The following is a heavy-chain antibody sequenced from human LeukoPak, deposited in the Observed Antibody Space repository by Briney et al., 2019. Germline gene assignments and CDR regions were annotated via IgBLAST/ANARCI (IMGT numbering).Heavy chain of an antibody. J-gene: IGHJ4*02. CDR3: ARCSPLYSSSLPGY. V-gene: IGHV3-33*01. D-gene: IGHD6-13*01. CDR1: GFTFSSYG. CDR2: IWYDGSNK. Sequence: GGSLRLSCAASGFTFSSYGMHWVRRAPGKGLEWVAVIWYDGSNKYYADSVKGRFTISRDNSKNTLYLQMNSLRAEDTAVYYCARCSPLYSSSLPGYWGQGTLVTVSS.